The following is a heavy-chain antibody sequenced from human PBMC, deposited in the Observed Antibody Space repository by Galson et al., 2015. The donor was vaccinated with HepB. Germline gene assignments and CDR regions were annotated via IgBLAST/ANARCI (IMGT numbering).Heavy chain of an antibody. V-gene: IGHV1-18*01. CDR3: ARRAAATNRFDY. D-gene: IGHD6-13*01. Sequence: SVKVSCKASGYTFTSYGISWVRQAPGQGLEWMGWISAYNGNTNYAQKLQGRVTMTTDTSTSTAYMELRSLRSDDTAMYYCARRAAATNRFDYWGQGTLVTVSS. J-gene: IGHJ4*02. CDR1: GYTFTSYG. CDR2: ISAYNGNT.